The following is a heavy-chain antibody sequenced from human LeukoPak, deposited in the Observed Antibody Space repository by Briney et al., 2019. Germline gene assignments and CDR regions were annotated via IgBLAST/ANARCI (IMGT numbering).Heavy chain of an antibody. D-gene: IGHD3-3*01. V-gene: IGHV4-39*01. CDR2: IYYSGST. CDR1: GGSISSSSYY. J-gene: IGHJ4*02. Sequence: KASETLSLTCTVSGGSISSSSYYWGWIRQPPGKGLEWIGSIYYSGSTYYNPSLKSRVTISVDTSKNQFSLKLSSVTAADTAVYYCARRGLRFLEWSNFDYWGQGTLVTVSS. CDR3: ARRGLRFLEWSNFDY.